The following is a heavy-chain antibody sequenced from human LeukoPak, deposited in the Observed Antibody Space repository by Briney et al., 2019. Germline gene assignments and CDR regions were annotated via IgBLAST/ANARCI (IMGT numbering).Heavy chain of an antibody. J-gene: IGHJ5*02. CDR1: VGAFTRYA. Sequence: SVKVSCKASVGAFTRYAIRWVREAPGQGLEWMGGRISIFGTAKYAKKFQGRVTITAEETTRTAYTERSRLRDWDTGGYLSERRVYIWFVPWGQGTLVTVSS. D-gene: IGHD3-10*01. CDR2: RISIFGTA. V-gene: IGHV1-69*13. CDR3: ERRVYIWFVP.